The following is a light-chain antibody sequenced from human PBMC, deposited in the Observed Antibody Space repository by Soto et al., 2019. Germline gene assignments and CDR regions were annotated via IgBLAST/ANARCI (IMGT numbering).Light chain of an antibody. Sequence: VMSQSPATLSVSPGERATLSCRASQSVSNNYLAWYQQKPGQAPRLLIYGASNRATGIPDRFSGSGSGTDFTLTISRLEPEDFAVYYCQQYGSSGTFGQGTK. CDR2: GAS. CDR1: QSVSNNY. V-gene: IGKV3-20*01. CDR3: QQYGSSGT. J-gene: IGKJ1*01.